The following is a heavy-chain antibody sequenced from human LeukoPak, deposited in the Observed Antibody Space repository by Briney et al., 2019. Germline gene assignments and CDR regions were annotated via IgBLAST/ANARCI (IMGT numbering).Heavy chain of an antibody. CDR1: GGSISSSSYY. V-gene: IGHV4-39*01. CDR2: IYYSGST. D-gene: IGHD4-11*01. Sequence: SETLSLTCTVSGGSISSSSYYWGWIRQPPGKGLEWIGSIYYSGSTYYNPSLKSRVTISVDTSKNQFSLKLSSVTAADTAVYYCARQTTHNWFDPWGQGTLVTVSS. J-gene: IGHJ5*02. CDR3: ARQTTHNWFDP.